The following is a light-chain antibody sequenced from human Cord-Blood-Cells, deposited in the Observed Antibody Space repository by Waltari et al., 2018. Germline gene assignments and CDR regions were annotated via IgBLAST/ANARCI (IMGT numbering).Light chain of an antibody. Sequence: QTVLTHAPSLTMSPGGTVTLTCASSPGPVTSGYYPTWFQQKPGQAPRALIYSTSNNHSWTPARFAGALLGGKAALTLSGVQPEDEAEYYCLLYYGGARVFGGGTKLTVL. CDR3: LLYYGGARV. CDR2: STS. J-gene: IGLJ3*02. V-gene: IGLV7-43*01. CDR1: PGPVTSGYY.